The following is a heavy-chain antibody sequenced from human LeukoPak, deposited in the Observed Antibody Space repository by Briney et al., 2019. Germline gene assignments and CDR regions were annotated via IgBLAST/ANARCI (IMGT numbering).Heavy chain of an antibody. CDR1: GFAFGSFS. CDR2: ISSSGTSI. Sequence: GGSLRLSCAASGFAFGSFSMTWVRQAPGKGLEWVSSISSSGTSIYYADSVKGRFTISRDNAKNSLYLQMNSLRAEDTAVYYCARDPGRSGGSCYSDYWGQGTLVTVPS. V-gene: IGHV3-21*01. J-gene: IGHJ4*02. D-gene: IGHD2-15*01. CDR3: ARDPGRSGGSCYSDY.